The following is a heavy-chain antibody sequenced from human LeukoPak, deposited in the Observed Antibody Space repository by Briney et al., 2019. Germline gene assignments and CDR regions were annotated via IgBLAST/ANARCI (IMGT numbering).Heavy chain of an antibody. CDR2: INGRGDST. CDR3: AKAASSSWPSYYYGMDV. V-gene: IGHV3-23*01. D-gene: IGHD6-13*01. J-gene: IGHJ6*02. CDR1: GFSFTTYT. Sequence: PGGSLRLSCAASGFSFTTYTMNWVRQAPGKGREWVSAINGRGDSTFYADSVKGQFTISRDNSKSTVYLQMNSLRADDTAVYYCAKAASSSWPSYYYGMDVWGQGTTVTVSS.